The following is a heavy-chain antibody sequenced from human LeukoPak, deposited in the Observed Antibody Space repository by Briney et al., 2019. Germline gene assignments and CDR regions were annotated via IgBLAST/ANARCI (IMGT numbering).Heavy chain of an antibody. CDR3: ASGTRYYYDTTGYYYFTL. V-gene: IGHV4-59*01. CDR1: GGSISSYY. D-gene: IGHD3-22*01. CDR2: IYYSGIT. Sequence: SETLSLTCTVSGGSISSYYWSWIRQPPGKGLEWIGYIYYSGITNYNPSLKSRVTISVDTSKNQFSLNLNFVTAADTAVYYCASGTRYYYDTTGYYYFTLWGRGALVTVSS. J-gene: IGHJ4*02.